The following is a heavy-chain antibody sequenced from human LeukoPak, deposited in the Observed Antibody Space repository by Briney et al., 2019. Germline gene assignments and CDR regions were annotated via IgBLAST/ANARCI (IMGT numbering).Heavy chain of an antibody. D-gene: IGHD1-26*01. CDR2: IYYSGST. CDR3: ARPFSGSWGGFDY. Sequence: SETLSLTCAVYGGSFSGYYWSWIRQPPGKGLEWIGSIYYSGSTYYNPSLKSRVTISVDTSKNQFSLKLSSVTAADTAVYYCARPFSGSWGGFDYWGQGTLVTVSS. J-gene: IGHJ4*02. V-gene: IGHV4-34*01. CDR1: GGSFSGYY.